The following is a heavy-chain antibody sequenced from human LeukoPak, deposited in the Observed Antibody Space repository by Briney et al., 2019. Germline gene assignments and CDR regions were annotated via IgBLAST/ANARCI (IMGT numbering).Heavy chain of an antibody. V-gene: IGHV4-34*01. CDR1: GGSFSGYY. Sequence: SETLSLTCAVYGGSFSGYYWSWIRQPPGKGLEWIGEINHSGSTNYNPSLKSRVTISVDTSKNQFSLKLSSVTAADTAVYYCAREEYSSGWYADYWGRGTRVTVSS. J-gene: IGHJ4*02. D-gene: IGHD6-19*01. CDR2: INHSGST. CDR3: AREEYSSGWYADY.